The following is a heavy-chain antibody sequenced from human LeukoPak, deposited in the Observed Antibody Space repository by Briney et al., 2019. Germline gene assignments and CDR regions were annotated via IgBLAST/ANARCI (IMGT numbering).Heavy chain of an antibody. D-gene: IGHD4-17*01. CDR2: ISSSSSYI. Sequence: GGSLRLSCAASGFTFSSYEMNWVRQAPGKGLEWVSSISSSSSYIYYADSVKGRFTISRDNAKNSLYLQMNSLRAEDTAVYYCARDAYGDYSFDYWGQGTLVTVSS. V-gene: IGHV3-21*01. CDR1: GFTFSSYE. CDR3: ARDAYGDYSFDY. J-gene: IGHJ4*02.